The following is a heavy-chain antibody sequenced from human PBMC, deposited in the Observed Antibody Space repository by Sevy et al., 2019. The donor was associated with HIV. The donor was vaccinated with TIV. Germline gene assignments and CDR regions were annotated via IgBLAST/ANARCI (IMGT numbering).Heavy chain of an antibody. J-gene: IGHJ2*01. V-gene: IGHV3-21*01. CDR2: ISSISSYI. CDR1: AFTFSSYS. Sequence: GGSLRLSCAASAFTFSSYSMNWVRQAPGKGLEWVSSISSISSYIYYADSVKGRFTISRDNAKNSLYLQMNSLRAEDTAVYYCAREGPRYFDLWGRGTLVTVSS. CDR3: AREGPRYFDL.